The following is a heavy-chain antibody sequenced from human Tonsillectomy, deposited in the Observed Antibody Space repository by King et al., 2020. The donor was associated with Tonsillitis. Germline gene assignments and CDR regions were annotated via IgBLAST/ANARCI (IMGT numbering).Heavy chain of an antibody. CDR3: AGHPVDTAMGGGAFDI. Sequence: QLQESGPGLVKPSETLSLTCTVSGGSISSSSYYWGWIRQPPGKGLEWIGSIYYSGSTYYNPSLKSRVTISVDTSKNQFSLKLSSVTAADTAVYYCAGHPVDTAMGGGAFDIWGQGTMVTVSS. D-gene: IGHD5-18*01. CDR2: IYYSGST. J-gene: IGHJ3*02. CDR1: GGSISSSSYY. V-gene: IGHV4-39*07.